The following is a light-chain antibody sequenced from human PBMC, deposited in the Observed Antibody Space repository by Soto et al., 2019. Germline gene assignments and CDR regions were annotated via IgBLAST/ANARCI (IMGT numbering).Light chain of an antibody. CDR3: QQSNGYPHT. CDR1: QSISTW. Sequence: DIQMTQSPSTLSASVGDRVTITCRASQSISTWLDWYQQKPGKSPKLLIYKASSLRNGVPSRFSGSGSGTDFTLPIYSLQPDDFASYYCQQSNGYPHTVGQGTKIEIK. J-gene: IGKJ2*01. V-gene: IGKV1-5*03. CDR2: KAS.